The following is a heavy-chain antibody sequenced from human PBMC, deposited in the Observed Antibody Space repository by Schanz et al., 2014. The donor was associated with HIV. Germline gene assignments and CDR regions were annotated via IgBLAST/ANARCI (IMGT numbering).Heavy chain of an antibody. V-gene: IGHV3-23*04. CDR1: GFTFRSFA. CDR3: AKGPHYDDFWSGYYTA. CDR2: ISESGDTT. J-gene: IGHJ5*02. D-gene: IGHD3-3*01. Sequence: VQLVESGGGVVQPGRSLRLSCAASGFTFRSFAMSWVRQAPGKGLERVSTISESGDTTYYADSVKGRFTISRDTSKNTLYLQMHSLRDEDTAVFYCAKGPHYDDFWSGYYTAWGQGTLVTVSS.